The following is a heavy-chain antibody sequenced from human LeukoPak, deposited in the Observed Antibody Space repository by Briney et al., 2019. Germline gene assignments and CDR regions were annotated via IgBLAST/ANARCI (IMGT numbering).Heavy chain of an antibody. CDR2: IIPVFGTT. CDR1: GGTFSTYS. Sequence: ASVKVSCKASGGTFSTYSINWVQQAPGQGLEWIGGIIPVFGTTNYVQKFQGRVTITTDESTGTAYMELRGLKSEDTAIYYCARGKDTVTATYLEHWGQGTLVTVSS. V-gene: IGHV1-69*05. D-gene: IGHD2-21*02. CDR3: ARGKDTVTATYLEH. J-gene: IGHJ4*02.